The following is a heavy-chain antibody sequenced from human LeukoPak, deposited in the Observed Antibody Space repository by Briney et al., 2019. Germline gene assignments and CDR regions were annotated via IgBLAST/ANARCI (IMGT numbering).Heavy chain of an antibody. Sequence: GGSLRLSCAASGFTFSSYAMSWVRQAPGKGLEWVSAISGSGGSTYYADSVKGRFTISRDNSKNTLYLQMNSLRAEDTAVYYCAKGWTPQSYGGVDYWGQGTLVTVSS. V-gene: IGHV3-23*01. J-gene: IGHJ4*02. CDR3: AKGWTPQSYGGVDY. CDR1: GFTFSSYA. D-gene: IGHD4-23*01. CDR2: ISGSGGST.